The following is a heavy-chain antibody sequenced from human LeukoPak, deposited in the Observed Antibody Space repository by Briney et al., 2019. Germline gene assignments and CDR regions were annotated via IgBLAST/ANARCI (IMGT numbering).Heavy chain of an antibody. CDR1: GFTFSNYA. CDR3: AKGPRTVRFGDRHKGMFDY. CDR2: ISGSGGST. D-gene: IGHD3-10*01. Sequence: GGSLRLSCAVSGFTFSNYAMNWVRQAPGKGLEWVSVISGSGGSTYYADSVKGRFTISRDNSKNTLYLQMNSLRVEDTAVYYCAKGPRTVRFGDRHKGMFDYWGQGTLVTVSS. J-gene: IGHJ4*02. V-gene: IGHV3-23*01.